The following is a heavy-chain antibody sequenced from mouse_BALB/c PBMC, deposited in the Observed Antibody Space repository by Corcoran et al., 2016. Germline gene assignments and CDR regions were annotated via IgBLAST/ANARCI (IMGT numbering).Heavy chain of an antibody. J-gene: IGHJ4*01. CDR1: GYTFTNYG. V-gene: IGHV9-3-1*01. CDR2: INTYTGEP. CDR3: TREPYAMDY. Sequence: QIQLVQSGPELKKPGETVKISCKASGYTFTNYGMNWVKQAPGKDLKWMGWINTYTGEPTYADDFKGRFAFSLETYASTAYLQINNLKNEDTATNCCTREPYAMDYWGQGTSVTVSS.